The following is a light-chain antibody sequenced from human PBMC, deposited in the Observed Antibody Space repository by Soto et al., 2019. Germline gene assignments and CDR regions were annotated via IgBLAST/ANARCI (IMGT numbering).Light chain of an antibody. J-gene: IGLJ3*02. CDR3: SSYTSTSTLV. CDR1: SSDIGGYHY. Sequence: QSALTQPAAVSGSPGQSITISCTGASSDIGGYHYVSWYQQHPGKAPKLMIYEVSNRPSGVSHRFFGSKSGNMASLTISGLQAEDEADYYCSSYTSTSTLVFGGGTKLTV. CDR2: EVS. V-gene: IGLV2-14*01.